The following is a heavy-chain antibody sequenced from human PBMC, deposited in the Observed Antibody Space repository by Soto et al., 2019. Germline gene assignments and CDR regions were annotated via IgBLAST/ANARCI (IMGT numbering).Heavy chain of an antibody. Sequence: SETLSLTCTVSGGSISSGGYYWSWIRQHPGKGLEWIGYIYYSGSTYYNPSLKSRVTISVDTSKNRFSLKLSSVTAADTAVYYCAGEKKRIPMTSPAVDYWGQGTLVTVSS. J-gene: IGHJ4*02. CDR2: IYYSGST. D-gene: IGHD2-21*01. CDR1: GGSISSGGYY. CDR3: AGEKKRIPMTSPAVDY. V-gene: IGHV4-31*03.